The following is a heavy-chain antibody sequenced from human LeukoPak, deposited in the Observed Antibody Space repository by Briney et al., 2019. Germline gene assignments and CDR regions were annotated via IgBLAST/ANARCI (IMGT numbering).Heavy chain of an antibody. CDR3: AKVSGIVVVPVASRGFDP. D-gene: IGHD2-2*01. V-gene: IGHV3-7*01. CDR1: GFTFSSYW. Sequence: QAGGSLRLSCSASGFTFSSYWMSWVRQAPGKGLEWVANIKQDGSEKYYVDSVKGRFTISRDNAKNSLYLQMNSLRAEDTAVYYCAKVSGIVVVPVASRGFDPWGQGTLVTVSS. CDR2: IKQDGSEK. J-gene: IGHJ5*02.